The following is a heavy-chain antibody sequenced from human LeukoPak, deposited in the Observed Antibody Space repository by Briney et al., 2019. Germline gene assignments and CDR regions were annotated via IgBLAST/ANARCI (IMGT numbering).Heavy chain of an antibody. CDR3: ARESYGSSWYADY. Sequence: SETLSLTCTVSGDSISGHYWNWIRKTPGKGLEWIGYIYYSGTTDYNPSLKSRVTISLDTSKNQFSLKLSSVTAADTAVYYCARESYGSSWYADYWGQGTLVTVSS. J-gene: IGHJ4*02. V-gene: IGHV4-59*11. D-gene: IGHD6-13*01. CDR2: IYYSGTT. CDR1: GDSISGHY.